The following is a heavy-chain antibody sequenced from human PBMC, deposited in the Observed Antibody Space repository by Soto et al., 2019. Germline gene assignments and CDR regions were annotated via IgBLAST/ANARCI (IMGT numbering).Heavy chain of an antibody. J-gene: IGHJ5*02. D-gene: IGHD2-2*01. V-gene: IGHV4-59*01. CDR1: GGSISSYY. Sequence: QVQLQESGPGLVKPSETLSLTCTVSGGSISSYYWSWIRQPPGKGLEWIGYIYYSGSTNYNPSLKSRVTISVDTSKNQFSLKLSSVTAADTAVYYCAREIKGPAAKQVINWFDPWGQGTLVTVSS. CDR2: IYYSGST. CDR3: AREIKGPAAKQVINWFDP.